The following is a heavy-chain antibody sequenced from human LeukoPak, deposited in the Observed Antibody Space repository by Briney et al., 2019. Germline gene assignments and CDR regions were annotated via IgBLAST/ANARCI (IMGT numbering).Heavy chain of an antibody. CDR1: GGSISSIY. V-gene: IGHV4-59*01. CDR3: ATSRGYGGYGLDV. J-gene: IGHJ6*02. D-gene: IGHD4-23*01. Sequence: PSETLSLTCTVSGGSISSIYWSWIRQPPGKGLEGIGYISYSGSTNYSTSLKSRVTISVDMSKSQFSLKLNSVTAADTAVYYCATSRGYGGYGLDVWGQGTTVTVS. CDR2: ISYSGST.